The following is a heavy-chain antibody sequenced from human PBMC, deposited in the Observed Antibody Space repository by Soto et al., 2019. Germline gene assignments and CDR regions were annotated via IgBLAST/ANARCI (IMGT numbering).Heavy chain of an antibody. CDR1: GGSINHDRYY. J-gene: IGHJ4*02. CDR2: IYYYGVT. D-gene: IGHD1-26*01. CDR3: GRLIFVECIVGVVDY. Sequence: QLQLQESGPRLVKPSETLSLICTVSGGSINHDRYYWGWIRQSPGKGMEWVGSIYYYGVTHSSSALKSRVTISIDTSKKHFSLQLNSVTAADTAIFYCGRLIFVECIVGVVDYWGQGALVTVSS. V-gene: IGHV4-39*01.